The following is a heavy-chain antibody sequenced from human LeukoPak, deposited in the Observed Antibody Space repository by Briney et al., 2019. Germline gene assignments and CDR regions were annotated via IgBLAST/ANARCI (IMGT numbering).Heavy chain of an antibody. CDR2: IYSGGST. CDR1: GFTVSRLY. CDR3: ARMGSIAAAGIPFDY. Sequence: PGGSLRLSCAASGFTVSRLYMSWVRHAPGKGLEWVSVIYSGGSTYYADSVKGRFTISRDNSQNTLYLQMNSLRAEDTAVYYCARMGSIAAAGIPFDYRGQGTLVTVSS. D-gene: IGHD6-13*01. J-gene: IGHJ4*02. V-gene: IGHV3-53*01.